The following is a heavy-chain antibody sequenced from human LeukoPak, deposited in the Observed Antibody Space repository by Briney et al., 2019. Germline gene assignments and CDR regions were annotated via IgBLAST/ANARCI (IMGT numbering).Heavy chain of an antibody. CDR3: AMTFGHSYGPDSFDI. CDR1: GYILTKSS. J-gene: IGHJ3*02. CDR2: FAPEDGET. V-gene: IGHV1-24*01. D-gene: IGHD5-18*01. Sequence: ASVKVSCKVSGYILTKSSMHWVRQALGEGLEWMGGFAPEDGETIYAQNFQGRVTVTEDTSTGTAYMELGSLRSEDTAVYYCAMTFGHSYGPDSFDIWGQGTVVTVSS.